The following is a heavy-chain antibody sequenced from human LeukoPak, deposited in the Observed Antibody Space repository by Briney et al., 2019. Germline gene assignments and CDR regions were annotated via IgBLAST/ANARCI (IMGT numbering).Heavy chain of an antibody. D-gene: IGHD7-27*01. CDR2: INRDGSDT. V-gene: IGHV3-74*01. Sequence: GGSLRLSCAASGFTFRNHWMHWVRQAPGKGLVWVARINRDGSDTSHADSVEGRFTISRDNAKDTLYLQMNSLRVEDTAVYYCARNNWGIDYWGQGTLVAVSS. CDR3: ARNNWGIDY. CDR1: GFTFRNHW. J-gene: IGHJ4*02.